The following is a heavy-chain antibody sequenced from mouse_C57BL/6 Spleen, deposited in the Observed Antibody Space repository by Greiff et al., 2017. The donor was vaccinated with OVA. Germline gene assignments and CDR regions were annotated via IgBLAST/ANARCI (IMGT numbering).Heavy chain of an antibody. CDR2: IDPSDSYT. CDR1: GYTFTSYW. V-gene: IGHV1-69*01. J-gene: IGHJ4*01. D-gene: IGHD1-1*01. CDR3: ARDYYGSSLYAMDY. Sequence: QVQLQQPGAELVMPGASVKLSCKASGYTFTSYWMHWVKQRPGQGLEWIGEIDPSDSYTNYNQKFKGKSTLTVDKSSSTAYMQLSSLTSEDSAVYYCARDYYGSSLYAMDYWGQGTSVTASS.